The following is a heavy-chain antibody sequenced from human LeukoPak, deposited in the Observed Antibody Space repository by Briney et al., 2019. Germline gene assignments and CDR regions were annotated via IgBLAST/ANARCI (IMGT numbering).Heavy chain of an antibody. D-gene: IGHD4-17*01. Sequence: PGGSLRLSCAASGFIFNNYGMQWVRQAPGKGLEWVSVISFTGGNKYYADSVKGRFTISRDNSKSTIFLQMNSLKTEDTAVYYCARPHSDYGGIDYWGQGTLVTVSS. CDR1: GFIFNNYG. J-gene: IGHJ4*02. V-gene: IGHV3-30*03. CDR2: ISFTGGNK. CDR3: ARPHSDYGGIDY.